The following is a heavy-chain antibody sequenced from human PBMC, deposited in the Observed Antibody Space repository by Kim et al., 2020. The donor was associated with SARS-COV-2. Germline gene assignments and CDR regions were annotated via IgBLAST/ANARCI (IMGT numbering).Heavy chain of an antibody. Sequence: YVDSVKGRFTMSRDTARNSLSLQMNSLRTEDTAIYYGAALDSAQAPGGIWGQGTQVTVSS. D-gene: IGHD3-10*01. V-gene: IGHV3-7*01. CDR3: AALDSAQAPGGI. J-gene: IGHJ4*02.